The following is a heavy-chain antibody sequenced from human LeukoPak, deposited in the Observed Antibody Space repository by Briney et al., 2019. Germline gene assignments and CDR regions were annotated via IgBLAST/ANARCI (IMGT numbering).Heavy chain of an antibody. CDR3: ARVPRVLRGYGGYEFDY. J-gene: IGHJ4*02. CDR1: GFTFSSYW. V-gene: IGHV3-7*01. CDR2: IKQDGSEK. Sequence: GGSLGLSCAASGFTFSSYWMSWVRQAPGKGLEWVANIKQDGSEKYYVDSVKGRFTISRDNAKNSLYLQMNSLRAEDTAVYYCARVPRVLRGYGGYEFDYWGQGTLVTVSS. D-gene: IGHD5-12*01.